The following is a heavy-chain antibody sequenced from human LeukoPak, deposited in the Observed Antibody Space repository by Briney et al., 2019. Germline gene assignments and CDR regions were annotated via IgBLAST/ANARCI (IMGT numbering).Heavy chain of an antibody. J-gene: IGHJ4*02. CDR2: IIPILGIA. CDR1: GGTFSSYA. V-gene: IGHV1-69*04. D-gene: IGHD6-13*01. Sequence: ASVKVSCKASGGTFSSYAISWVRQAPGQGLEWMGRIIPILGIANYAQKFQGRVTMTRNTSISTAYMELSSLRSEDTAVYYCARGDRTHSSSSFDYWGQGTLVTVSS. CDR3: ARGDRTHSSSSFDY.